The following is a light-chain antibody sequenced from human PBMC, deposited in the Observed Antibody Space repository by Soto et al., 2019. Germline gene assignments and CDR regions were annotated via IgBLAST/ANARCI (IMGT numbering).Light chain of an antibody. V-gene: IGLV2-14*03. J-gene: IGLJ3*02. CDR1: SSDITNDKF. CDR2: EDT. Sequence: QSALTQPASVSASPGQSITISCTGSSSDITNDKFVSWYQLHPGKAPKLMIYEDTYRPPGVSNRFSASKSGNTASLTISGVQVEDESDFYCSSYTSANTGVFGGGTKVTVL. CDR3: SSYTSANTGV.